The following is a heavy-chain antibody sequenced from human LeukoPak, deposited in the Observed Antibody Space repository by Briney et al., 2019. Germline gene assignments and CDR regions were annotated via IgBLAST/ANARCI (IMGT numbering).Heavy chain of an antibody. CDR3: ARGRSSGWYFGLYFDY. Sequence: SETLSLTCAVYGGSFSGYYWSWICQPPGKGLEWIGEINHSGSTNYNPSLKSRVTISVDTSKNQFSLKLSSVTAADTAVYYCARGRSSGWYFGLYFDYWGQGTLVTVSS. D-gene: IGHD6-19*01. CDR2: INHSGST. V-gene: IGHV4-34*01. J-gene: IGHJ4*02. CDR1: GGSFSGYY.